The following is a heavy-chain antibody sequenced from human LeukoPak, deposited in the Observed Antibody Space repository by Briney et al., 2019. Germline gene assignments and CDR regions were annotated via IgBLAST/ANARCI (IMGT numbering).Heavy chain of an antibody. CDR3: ASHSSGWQQNFDY. V-gene: IGHV3-11*04. Sequence: GGSLRLSCVASGFMFSDSYMGWIRQAPGKGLEWVSYISSTGNTIYYTDSVKGRFTISRDNAKNSLYLIMNSLRAEDTAVYYCASHSSGWQQNFDYWGQGTLVTVSS. CDR1: GFMFSDSY. D-gene: IGHD6-19*01. J-gene: IGHJ4*02. CDR2: ISSTGNTI.